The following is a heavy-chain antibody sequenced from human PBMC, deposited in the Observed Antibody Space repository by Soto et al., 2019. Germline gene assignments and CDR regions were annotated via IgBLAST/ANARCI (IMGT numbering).Heavy chain of an antibody. D-gene: IGHD3-3*01. J-gene: IGHJ4*02. CDR3: ARRVIYDFWSGYAPALKSPFDY. CDR2: INHSGST. CDR1: GGSFSGYY. V-gene: IGHV4-34*01. Sequence: PSETLSLTCAVYGGSFSGYYWSWIRQPPGKGLEWIGEINHSGSTNYNPSLKSRVTISVDTSKNQFSLKLSSVTAADTAVYYCARRVIYDFWSGYAPALKSPFDYWGQGTLVTVSS.